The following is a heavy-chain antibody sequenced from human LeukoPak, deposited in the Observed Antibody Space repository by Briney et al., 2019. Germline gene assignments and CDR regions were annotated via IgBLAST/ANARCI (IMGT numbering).Heavy chain of an antibody. V-gene: IGHV1-69*01. CDR3: ARVPYYYDSSGYYAGY. CDR1: GGTFSSYA. CDR2: IIPIFGTA. J-gene: IGHJ4*02. Sequence: SVKVSCKASGGTFSSYAISWVRQAPGQGLEWMGGIIPIFGTANYAQKFQGRVTITADESTSTAYMELSSLRSEDTAVYYCARVPYYYDSSGYYAGYRGQGTLVTVSS. D-gene: IGHD3-22*01.